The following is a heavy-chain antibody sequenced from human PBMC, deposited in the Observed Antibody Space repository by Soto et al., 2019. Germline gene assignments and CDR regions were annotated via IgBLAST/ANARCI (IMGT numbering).Heavy chain of an antibody. CDR3: ANYLTAVGATSPFDY. V-gene: IGHV3-23*01. CDR2: ISGSGGRT. Sequence: EVQLLESGGGLVQPGGSLRLSCAASGFTFSSYAMSWVRQAPGKGLEWVSAISGSGGRTYYTDSVKGRFTISRDNSKNTLNLQMNSLRAEDTAVYYCANYLTAVGATSPFDYWGQGTLVTVSS. D-gene: IGHD1-26*01. CDR1: GFTFSSYA. J-gene: IGHJ4*02.